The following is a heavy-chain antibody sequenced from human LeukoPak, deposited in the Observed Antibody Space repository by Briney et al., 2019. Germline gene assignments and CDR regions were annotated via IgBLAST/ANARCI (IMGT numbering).Heavy chain of an antibody. CDR2: INPNGGGT. D-gene: IGHD3-10*01. J-gene: IGHJ4*02. CDR3: ARSYYVSGSYVDY. Sequence: GASVKVSCKASVYTFTDYYIHWVRQAPGQGLEWMGWINPNGGGTNYAQKFQGRVNMTRDTSITTAYMELSRLRSDDTAVYYCARSYYVSGSYVDYWGQGTPVTVSS. V-gene: IGHV1-2*02. CDR1: VYTFTDYY.